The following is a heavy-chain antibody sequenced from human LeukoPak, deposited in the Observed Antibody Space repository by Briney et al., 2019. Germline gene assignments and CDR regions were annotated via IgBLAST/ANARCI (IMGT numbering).Heavy chain of an antibody. D-gene: IGHD1-26*01. CDR2: IYYSGST. Sequence: SETLSLTCTVSGGSVSSYYWNWIRQPPGKGLEWIGYIYYSGSTNYNPSLKSRVTISVDTSKNQFSLKLNSITTADTAVYYCARTIKSGNYYWFDPWGQGTLVTVSS. J-gene: IGHJ5*02. CDR1: GGSVSSYY. CDR3: ARTIKSGNYYWFDP. V-gene: IGHV4-59*02.